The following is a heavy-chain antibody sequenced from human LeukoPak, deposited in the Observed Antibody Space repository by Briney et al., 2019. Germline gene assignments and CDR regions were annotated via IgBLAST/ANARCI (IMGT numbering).Heavy chain of an antibody. CDR1: GFTFDDCA. CDR2: ISGDSGST. V-gene: IGHV3-43*02. J-gene: IGHJ4*02. CDR3: AKGQYCSGGSCYGHIDS. D-gene: IGHD2-15*01. Sequence: GGSLRLSCAASGFTFDDCAMHWVRQAPGKGLEWVSLISGDSGSTYYADSVKGRFTISRDNSKNSLFLQMNSLRTEDTALNYCAKGQYCSGGSCYGHIDSWGQGTLVTVSS.